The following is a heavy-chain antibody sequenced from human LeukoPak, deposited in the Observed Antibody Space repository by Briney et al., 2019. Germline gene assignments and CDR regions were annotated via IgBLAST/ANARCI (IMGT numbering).Heavy chain of an antibody. V-gene: IGHV3-30*02. D-gene: IGHD3-22*01. J-gene: IGHJ3*02. Sequence: GGSLRLSCAASGFTFSNYGVHWVRQAPGKGLEWVSFIRFDGSNKYYADSVKGRFTISRDNSKKTLYLHMNSLRAEDTAVYYCAKDSGTSGYYPVDAFDIWGQGTMVTVSS. CDR3: AKDSGTSGYYPVDAFDI. CDR1: GFTFSNYG. CDR2: IRFDGSNK.